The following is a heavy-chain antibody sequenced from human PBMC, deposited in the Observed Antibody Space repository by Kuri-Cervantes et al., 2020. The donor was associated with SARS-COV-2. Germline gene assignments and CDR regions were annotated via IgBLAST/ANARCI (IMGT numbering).Heavy chain of an antibody. CDR2: IKCDGSEK. CDR3: ARGHYGLDV. V-gene: IGHV3-52*01. Sequence: LSLTCAASGFTFSSSWMHWVCQAPEKGLEWLADIKCDGSEKYYVDSVKGRLTISRDNAENSVYLQMHSLRVDDTAVYYCARGHYGLDVWGQGTTVTVSS. J-gene: IGHJ6*02. CDR1: GFTFSSSW.